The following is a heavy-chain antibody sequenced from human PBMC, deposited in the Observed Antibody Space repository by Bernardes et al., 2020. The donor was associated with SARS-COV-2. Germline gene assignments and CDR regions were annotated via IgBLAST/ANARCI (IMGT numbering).Heavy chain of an antibody. CDR1: GGAFLGSS. J-gene: IGHJ4*02. CDR3: ARGSLQFLFTQRYFFDH. CDR2: INRSGNT. V-gene: IGHV4-34*01. Sequence: SQSLSRTCAVYGGAFLGSSWTWIRQPPGPGLEWIGEINRSGNTNYNPSLKSRVTISVDTSKNQFSLRLYSVTGADTAVYYCARGSLQFLFTQRYFFDHWGQGTLVTVSS. D-gene: IGHD3-3*01.